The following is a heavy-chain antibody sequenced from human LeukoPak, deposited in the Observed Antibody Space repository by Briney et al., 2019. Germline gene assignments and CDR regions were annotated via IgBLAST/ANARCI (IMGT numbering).Heavy chain of an antibody. CDR2: TYYSGST. Sequence: PSETLSLTCTVSGGSISSSSYYWGWIRQPPGKGLEWIGSTYYSGSTYYNPSLKSRVTISVDTSKNQFSLKLSSVTAADTAVYYCARRDYYDSSGYYGSYFDYWGQGTLVTVSS. J-gene: IGHJ4*02. D-gene: IGHD3-22*01. V-gene: IGHV4-39*01. CDR1: GGSISSSSYY. CDR3: ARRDYYDSSGYYGSYFDY.